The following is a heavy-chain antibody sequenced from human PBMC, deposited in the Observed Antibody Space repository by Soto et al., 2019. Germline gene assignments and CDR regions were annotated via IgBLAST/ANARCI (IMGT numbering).Heavy chain of an antibody. CDR3: VRAGPPDC. CDR2: IYYSGST. J-gene: IGHJ4*02. V-gene: IGHV4-30-4*01. Sequence: SETLSLTCTVSGGSISRGDYYWSWIRQPPGKGLEWIGYIYYSGSTYYNPSLKSRITMSVDTSKNQFSLKLTSVTVADTAMYYCVRAGPPDCWGQGTLVTVSS. CDR1: GGSISRGDYY.